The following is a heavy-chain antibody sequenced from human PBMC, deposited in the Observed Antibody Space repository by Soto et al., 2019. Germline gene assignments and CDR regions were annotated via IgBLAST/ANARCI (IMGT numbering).Heavy chain of an antibody. Sequence: WASVKVSCKASGFTFSDYGFSWVRQAPGRGLEWMGWISAFNGETNYTQKSEGRVALTTDAATATAYMELTSLTVDDAAVYYCVRDQQWLLPVPLSFDYWGQGTVVTVSS. CDR3: VRDQQWLLPVPLSFDY. J-gene: IGHJ4*02. V-gene: IGHV1-18*01. D-gene: IGHD6-19*01. CDR2: ISAFNGET. CDR1: GFTFSDYG.